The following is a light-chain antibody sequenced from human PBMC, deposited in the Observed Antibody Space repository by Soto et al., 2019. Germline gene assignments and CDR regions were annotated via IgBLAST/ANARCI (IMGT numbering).Light chain of an antibody. V-gene: IGKV3-20*01. J-gene: IGKJ1*01. CDR3: QQYGSSSWT. CDR1: QSISSK. CDR2: GAS. Sequence: IVMTQSPATLSVSPAERATLSCRASQSISSKLAWYQQKPGQAPRLLIYGASSRATGIPDRFSGSGSGTDFTLTISRLEPEDFAAYYCQQYGSSSWTFGQGTKVDIK.